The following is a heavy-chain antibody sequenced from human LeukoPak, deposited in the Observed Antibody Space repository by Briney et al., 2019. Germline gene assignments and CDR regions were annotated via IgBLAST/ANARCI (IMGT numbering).Heavy chain of an antibody. J-gene: IGHJ5*02. CDR3: ARGGQEWLSLMYNWFDP. CDR1: GYTFTSYD. Sequence: ASVKVSCKSSGYTFTSYDINWVRQATGQGLEWMGWMNPNSGNTGYAQKFQGRVTMTRDMSTSTVYMELSSLRSEDTAVYYCARGGQEWLSLMYNWFDPWGQGTLVTVSS. V-gene: IGHV1-8*01. CDR2: MNPNSGNT. D-gene: IGHD3-3*01.